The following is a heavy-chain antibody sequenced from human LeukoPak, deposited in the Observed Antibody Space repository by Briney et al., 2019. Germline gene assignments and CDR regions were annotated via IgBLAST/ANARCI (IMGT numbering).Heavy chain of an antibody. Sequence: PSETLSLTCTVSGGSISSSSYYWGWIRQPPGKGLEWIGSIYYSGSTYYNPSLKSRVTISVDTSKNQFSLKLSSVTAADTAVYYCARRGKLEPLNWFDPWGQRTLVTVSS. J-gene: IGHJ5*02. CDR1: GGSISSSSYY. CDR2: IYYSGST. V-gene: IGHV4-39*01. CDR3: ARRGKLEPLNWFDP. D-gene: IGHD1-1*01.